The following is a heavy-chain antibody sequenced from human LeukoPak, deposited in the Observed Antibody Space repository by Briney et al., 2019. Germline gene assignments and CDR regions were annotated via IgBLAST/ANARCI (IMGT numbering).Heavy chain of an antibody. J-gene: IGHJ4*02. CDR3: ARAGYGGNSFGY. CDR1: GLTFSSYA. V-gene: IGHV3-30-3*01. CDR2: ISYDGSNK. D-gene: IGHD4-23*01. Sequence: GRSLRLSCAASGLTFSSYAMHWVRQAPGKGLEWVAVISYDGSNKYYADSVKGRFTISRDNSKNTLYLQMNSLRAEDTAVYYCARAGYGGNSFGYWGQGTLVTVSS.